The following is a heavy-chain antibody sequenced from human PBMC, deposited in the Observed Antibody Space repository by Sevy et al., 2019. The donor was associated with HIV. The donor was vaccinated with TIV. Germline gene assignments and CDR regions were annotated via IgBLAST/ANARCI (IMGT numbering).Heavy chain of an antibody. Sequence: GGSLRLSCAASGFTFSSYAMHWVRQAPGKGLEWVAVISYDGSNKYYADSVKGRFTISRDNSKNTLYLQMNSLRAEDTAVYYCARVHDYGDYFDYWGQGTLVTVSS. CDR3: ARVHDYGDYFDY. CDR2: ISYDGSNK. J-gene: IGHJ4*02. D-gene: IGHD4-17*01. CDR1: GFTFSSYA. V-gene: IGHV3-30-3*01.